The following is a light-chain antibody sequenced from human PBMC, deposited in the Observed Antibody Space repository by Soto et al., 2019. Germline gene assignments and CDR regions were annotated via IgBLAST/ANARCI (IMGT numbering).Light chain of an antibody. Sequence: QSALTQPPSASGSPGQSVTISCTGTSSDIGGYNYISWYQQHPGKAPKLMIYEVSKRPSGVPDRFSASKSGNTASLTVSGLQAEDEADYYCASYAVSSVVFGGWTKLTVL. CDR2: EVS. CDR3: ASYAVSSVV. V-gene: IGLV2-8*01. J-gene: IGLJ2*01. CDR1: SSDIGGYNY.